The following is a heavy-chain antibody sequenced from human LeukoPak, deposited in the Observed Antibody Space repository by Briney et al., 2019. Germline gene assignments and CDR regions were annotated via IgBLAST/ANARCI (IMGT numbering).Heavy chain of an antibody. D-gene: IGHD3-9*01. Sequence: GGSLRLSCAASGFTFSSYSMNWVRQAPGKGLEWVSSISSSSSYIYYADSVKGRFTISRDNAKNSLYLQMNSLRAEDTAVYYCARVRYYDILTGLQQPQYYFDYWGQGTLVTVSS. V-gene: IGHV3-21*01. J-gene: IGHJ4*02. CDR1: GFTFSSYS. CDR3: ARVRYYDILTGLQQPQYYFDY. CDR2: ISSSSSYI.